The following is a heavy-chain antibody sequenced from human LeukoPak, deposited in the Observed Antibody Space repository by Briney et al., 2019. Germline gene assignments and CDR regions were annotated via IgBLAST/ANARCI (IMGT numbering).Heavy chain of an antibody. Sequence: GGSLRLSCAASGFIASNKYMGWVRQAPGKGLEWVSTIRSDGTTDYADSVKGRFTISRDDSKNTVYLQMDSLRVEDTAVYSCARRRGGYGEGELDYWGQGTLVTVSS. V-gene: IGHV3-66*04. CDR2: IRSDGTT. CDR3: ARRRGGYGEGELDY. J-gene: IGHJ4*02. D-gene: IGHD4-17*01. CDR1: GFIASNKY.